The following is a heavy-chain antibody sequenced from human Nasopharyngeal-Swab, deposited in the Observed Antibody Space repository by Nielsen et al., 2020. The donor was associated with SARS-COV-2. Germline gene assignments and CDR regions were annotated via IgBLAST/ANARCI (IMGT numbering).Heavy chain of an antibody. Sequence: GESLKISCAASGFTFSSYSMNWVRQAPGKGLEWVSYISSSSSTIYYADSVKGRFTISRDNAKNSLYLQMNSLRAEDTAVYYCAKEPGVLWFGELFSYGMDVWGQGTTVTVSS. CDR3: AKEPGVLWFGELFSYGMDV. J-gene: IGHJ6*02. D-gene: IGHD3-10*01. V-gene: IGHV3-48*01. CDR1: GFTFSSYS. CDR2: ISSSSSTI.